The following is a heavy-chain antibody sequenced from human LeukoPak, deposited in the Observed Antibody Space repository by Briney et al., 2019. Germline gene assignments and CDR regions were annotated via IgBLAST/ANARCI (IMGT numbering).Heavy chain of an antibody. CDR1: GFTFSTYS. Sequence: GGSLRLSCAASGFTFSTYSMSWVRQAPGKGLEWVSSISSGSIYIYYEDSVKGRFTISRDNAKNSLYLQMNSLRAEDTAVYYCAELGITMIGGVWGKGTTVTISS. CDR3: AELGITMIGGV. CDR2: ISSGSIYI. J-gene: IGHJ6*04. D-gene: IGHD3-10*02. V-gene: IGHV3-21*01.